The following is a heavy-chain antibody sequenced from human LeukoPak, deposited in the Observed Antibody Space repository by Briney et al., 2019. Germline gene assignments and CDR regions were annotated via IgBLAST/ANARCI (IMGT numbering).Heavy chain of an antibody. D-gene: IGHD2-15*01. CDR2: ISGSGGST. Sequence: PGGSLRLSCAASGFTFSSYAMSWVRQAPGKGLEWVSAISGSGGSTYYADSVKGRFTISRDNSKNTLYLQMNSLRAEDTAVYYCAKQRPFIVVVVAATGYYHGMDVWGQGTTVTVSS. CDR3: AKQRPFIVVVVAATGYYHGMDV. V-gene: IGHV3-23*01. J-gene: IGHJ6*02. CDR1: GFTFSSYA.